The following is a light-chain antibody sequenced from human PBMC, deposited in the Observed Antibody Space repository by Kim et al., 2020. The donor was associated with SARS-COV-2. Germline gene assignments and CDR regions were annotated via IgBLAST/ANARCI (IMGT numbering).Light chain of an antibody. CDR1: QSVGNNY. J-gene: IGKJ4*01. CDR3: NQCADAPLT. CDR2: DAS. Sequence: PGEGATLSCRASQSVGNNYLAWYQQKPGQAPRLLIYDASSRATGIPDRFSGSGSGTDFTLTIRRLEPEDFGVYYCNQCADAPLTFGGGTKLEI. V-gene: IGKV3-20*01.